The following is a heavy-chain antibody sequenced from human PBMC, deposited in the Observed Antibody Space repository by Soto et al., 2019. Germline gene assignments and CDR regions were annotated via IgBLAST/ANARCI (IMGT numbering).Heavy chain of an antibody. J-gene: IGHJ4*02. V-gene: IGHV4-30-4*01. Sequence: SETLSLTCSVSGGSISSEDYYWTWIRQPPGEGLEWIGYIYYTGRTSSTPSLESRVTISIDTSKNQFSLKLSSVSAADTAVYYCAREASSSPEYFDFWGPGTLVTVSS. CDR2: IYYTGRT. CDR3: AREASSSPEYFDF. CDR1: GGSISSEDYY. D-gene: IGHD2-15*01.